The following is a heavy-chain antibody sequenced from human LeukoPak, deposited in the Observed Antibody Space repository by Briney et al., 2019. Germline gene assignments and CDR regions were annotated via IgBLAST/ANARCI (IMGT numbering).Heavy chain of an antibody. J-gene: IGHJ4*02. CDR2: ISNRGTYT. Sequence: GGALRLSCAASGFTFSEEYMSWIRQAPGKGLEWVSYISNRGTYTNYADSVKGRFTVSRNNAKNSLYLQMNSLRAEDTALYYCVRVTLGGSDYWGQGTLVTVSS. V-gene: IGHV3-11*05. D-gene: IGHD1-26*01. CDR3: VRVTLGGSDY. CDR1: GFTFSEEY.